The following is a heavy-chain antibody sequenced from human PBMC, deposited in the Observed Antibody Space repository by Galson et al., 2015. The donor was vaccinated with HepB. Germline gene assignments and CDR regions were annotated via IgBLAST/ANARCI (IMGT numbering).Heavy chain of an antibody. CDR1: GYTFTNFG. Sequence: SVKVSCKASGYTFTNFGISWVRQAPGQGLEWMGWISAYNRDTNYAQRFQGRVTMTTDTSTSTAYMELRSLRSDDTAVYYCARGAFVVVVRASLNNWLDPWGQGTLVTVSS. CDR2: ISAYNRDT. J-gene: IGHJ5*02. V-gene: IGHV1-18*01. D-gene: IGHD2-15*01. CDR3: ARGAFVVVVRASLNNWLDP.